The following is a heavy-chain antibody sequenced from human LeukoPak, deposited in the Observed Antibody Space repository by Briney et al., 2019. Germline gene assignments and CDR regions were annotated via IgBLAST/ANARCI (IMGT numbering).Heavy chain of an antibody. D-gene: IGHD3-3*01. J-gene: IGHJ5*02. CDR2: INPSGGST. CDR1: GYTFTSYY. Sequence: ASVQVSCKASGYTFTSYYMHWVRQAPGQGLEWMGIINPSGGSTSYAQKFQGRVTMTRDTSTSTVYMELSSLRSEDTAVYYCARVSRSDWFDPWGQGTLVTVSS. CDR3: ARVSRSDWFDP. V-gene: IGHV1-46*01.